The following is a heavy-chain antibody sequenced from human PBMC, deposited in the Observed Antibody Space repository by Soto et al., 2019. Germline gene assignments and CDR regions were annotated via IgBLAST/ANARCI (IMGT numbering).Heavy chain of an antibody. CDR2: IYYSGST. J-gene: IGHJ4*02. CDR3: ASYSSGWYDVSF. V-gene: IGHV4-61*01. CDR1: GGSVSSGSYF. Sequence: QVQLQESGPGLVKPSETLSLTCTVSGGSVSSGSYFWSWIRQPPGKGLEWIGYIYYSGSTNYNPPLKSRVTRSVDTSKTQFSLKLSSVTAADTAVYYCASYSSGWYDVSFWGQGTLVTVSS. D-gene: IGHD6-19*01.